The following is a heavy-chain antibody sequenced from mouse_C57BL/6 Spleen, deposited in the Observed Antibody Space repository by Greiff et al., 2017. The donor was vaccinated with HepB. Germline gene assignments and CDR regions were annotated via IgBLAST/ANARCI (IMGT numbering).Heavy chain of an antibody. CDR3: ARDDGSSSDWDY. D-gene: IGHD1-1*01. Sequence: QVQLQQPGAELVKPGASVKLSCKASGYTFTSYWMHWVKQRPGQGLEWIGMIHPNSGSTNYNEKFKSKATLTVDQSSSTAYLQLSSLTSEDSAVYYCARDDGSSSDWDYGGQGTTLTVSS. CDR2: IHPNSGST. CDR1: GYTFTSYW. J-gene: IGHJ2*01. V-gene: IGHV1-64*01.